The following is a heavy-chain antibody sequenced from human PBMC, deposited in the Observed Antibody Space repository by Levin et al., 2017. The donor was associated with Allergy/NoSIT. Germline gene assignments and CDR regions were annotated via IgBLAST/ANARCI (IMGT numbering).Heavy chain of an antibody. V-gene: IGHV3-53*01. J-gene: IGHJ4*02. CDR2: IYSGGST. CDR1: GFTVSSNY. D-gene: IGHD5-12*01. Sequence: GESLKISCAASGFTVSSNYMSWVRQAPGKGLEWVSVIYSGGSTYYADSVKGRFTISRDNSKNTLYLQMNSLRAEDTAVYYCARASGWATTGFDYWGQGTLVTVSS. CDR3: ARASGWATTGFDY.